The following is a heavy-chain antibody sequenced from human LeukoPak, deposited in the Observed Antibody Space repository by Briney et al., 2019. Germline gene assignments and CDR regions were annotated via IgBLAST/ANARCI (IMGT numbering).Heavy chain of an antibody. CDR3: AGADAYYYYGMDV. V-gene: IGHV1-18*01. J-gene: IGHJ6*02. Sequence: ASVKVFCKASGYTFTSYGISWVRQAPGQGLQWKGWLSDYIGNINYAQKLQGRVTMTTDTSKSTAYMELRSLRSDDTAVYYCAGADAYYYYGMDVWGQGTTVTVSS. CDR2: LSDYIGNI. CDR1: GYTFTSYG.